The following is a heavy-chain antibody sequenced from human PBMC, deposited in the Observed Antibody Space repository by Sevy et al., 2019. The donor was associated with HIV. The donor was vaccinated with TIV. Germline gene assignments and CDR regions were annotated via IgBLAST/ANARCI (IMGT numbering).Heavy chain of an antibody. V-gene: IGHV4-61*01. J-gene: IGHJ4*02. D-gene: IGHD6-25*01. Sequence: SETLSLTCSVSGGSVSSGSHYWSWIRQPPGKGLEWISYIHYGGSTNFNPSLESRVTMSVDTSKNQFSLKLSSVTAADTAIYYCARGGGLAAPGAFDYWGQGTLVTVSS. CDR2: IHYGGST. CDR3: ARGGGLAAPGAFDY. CDR1: GGSVSSGSHY.